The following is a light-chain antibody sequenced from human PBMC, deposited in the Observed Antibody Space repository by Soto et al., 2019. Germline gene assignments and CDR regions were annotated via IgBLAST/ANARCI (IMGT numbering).Light chain of an antibody. CDR2: DVS. Sequence: QSALNQPASVSGSPGPSITISCTGTSSDVGGYNYVSWYQQHPGKAPKLMIYDVSNRPSGVSNRFSGSKSGNTASLTISGRQAEDEADYYCSSYTSSSTPGFGGGTKRTVL. J-gene: IGLJ2*01. V-gene: IGLV2-14*01. CDR3: SSYTSSSTPG. CDR1: SSDVGGYNY.